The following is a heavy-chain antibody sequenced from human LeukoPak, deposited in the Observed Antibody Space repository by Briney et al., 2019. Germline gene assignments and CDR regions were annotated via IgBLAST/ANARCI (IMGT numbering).Heavy chain of an antibody. Sequence: GESLKISWKGSGYSFTSYWNGWVRQLPGKGLEWMGIIYPGDSDTRYSPSFQGQVTISADKSISTAYLQWSSLKASDTAMYYCARLETAMPPDYWGQGTLVTVSS. CDR3: ARLETAMPPDY. CDR1: GYSFTSYW. CDR2: IYPGDSDT. D-gene: IGHD5-18*01. J-gene: IGHJ4*02. V-gene: IGHV5-51*01.